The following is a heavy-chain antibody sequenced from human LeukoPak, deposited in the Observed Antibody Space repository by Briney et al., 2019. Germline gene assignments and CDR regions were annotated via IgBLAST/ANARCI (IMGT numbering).Heavy chain of an antibody. V-gene: IGHV3-21*01. J-gene: IGHJ3*02. Sequence: GGSLRLSCAASGFTFSSYSMNWVRQAPGKGLAWVSSISGSSDYIYYADSVKGRFTISRDNAKNSLYLQMNSLRAEDTAVYYCARSRAIYCGGDCYAFDIWGQGTMVTVSS. CDR3: ARSRAIYCGGDCYAFDI. CDR2: ISGSSDYI. D-gene: IGHD2-21*02. CDR1: GFTFSSYS.